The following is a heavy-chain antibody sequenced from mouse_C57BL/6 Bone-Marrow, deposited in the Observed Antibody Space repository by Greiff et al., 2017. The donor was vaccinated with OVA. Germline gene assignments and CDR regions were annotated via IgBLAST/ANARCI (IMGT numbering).Heavy chain of an antibody. D-gene: IGHD1-1*01. J-gene: IGHJ4*01. V-gene: IGHV1-74*01. CDR2: IHPSASDT. CDR3: AIYGHYYGSSYDAMDY. Sequence: QVQLQQPGAELVKPGASVKVSCKASGYTFTSYWMHWVKQRPGQGLEWIGRIHPSASDTNYNQKFKGKATLTVDKSSSTAYMQLSSLTSEDSAVYYCAIYGHYYGSSYDAMDYWGQGTSVTVSS. CDR1: GYTFTSYW.